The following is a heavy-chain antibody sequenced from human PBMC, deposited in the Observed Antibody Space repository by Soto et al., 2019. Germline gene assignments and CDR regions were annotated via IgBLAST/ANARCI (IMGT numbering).Heavy chain of an antibody. CDR3: AKDSITFFYGMDV. CDR2: ISDSGDST. V-gene: IGHV3-23*01. CDR1: GFTFSSFA. J-gene: IGHJ6*02. Sequence: PGGSLRLSCAASGFTFSSFAMNWVRQAPGKGLEWVSSISDSGDSTYYADSVKDRFTISRDNSKNMLYLQMNSLRAEDTAIYYCAKDSITFFYGMDVWGQGTTVTVSS. D-gene: IGHD3-10*01.